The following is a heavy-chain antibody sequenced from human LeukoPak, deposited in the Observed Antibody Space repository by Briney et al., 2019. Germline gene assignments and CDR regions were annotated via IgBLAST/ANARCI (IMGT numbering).Heavy chain of an antibody. CDR3: ARFSYCSSTTCPYFDY. CDR2: IKQDGSEK. Sequence: GGSLRLSCADSGFTFSSYWMSWVRQAPGKGLEWVANIKQDGSEKYNVDSVKGRFTISRDNAKNSLYLQMNSLRAEDTAVYYCARFSYCSSTTCPYFDYWGQGTLVTVSS. J-gene: IGHJ4*02. CDR1: GFTFSSYW. V-gene: IGHV3-7*01. D-gene: IGHD2-2*01.